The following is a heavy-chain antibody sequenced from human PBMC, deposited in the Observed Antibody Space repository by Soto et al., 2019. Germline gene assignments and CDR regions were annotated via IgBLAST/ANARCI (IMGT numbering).Heavy chain of an antibody. CDR3: AKVKVLHSMIDPIDY. D-gene: IGHD2-21*01. CDR2: IKQDGSEK. V-gene: IGHV3-7*01. J-gene: IGHJ4*01. CDR1: GFTFSSYW. Sequence: GGSLRLSCAASGFTFSSYWMSLVRQAPGKGLEWVANIKQDGSEKYDVDSGKGRFTISRDNAKNSLYLQMNSLRAEDTAVYYCAKVKVLHSMIDPIDYWGHGTLVTVSS.